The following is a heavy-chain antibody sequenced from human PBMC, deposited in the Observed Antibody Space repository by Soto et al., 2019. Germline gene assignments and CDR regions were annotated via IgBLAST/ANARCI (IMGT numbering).Heavy chain of an antibody. D-gene: IGHD6-19*01. V-gene: IGHV3-23*01. CDR2: ISGSGGST. CDR1: GFTFSSYA. Sequence: EVQLLESGGGLVQPGGSLRLSCAASGFTFSSYAMSWVRQAPGKGLEWVSAISGSGGSTYYADSVKGRFTISRDNSKNTLYLQMNCVRAEDTAGYYCAKQQWLVGVYYCDYWGQGTLLTVSS. J-gene: IGHJ4*02. CDR3: AKQQWLVGVYYCDY.